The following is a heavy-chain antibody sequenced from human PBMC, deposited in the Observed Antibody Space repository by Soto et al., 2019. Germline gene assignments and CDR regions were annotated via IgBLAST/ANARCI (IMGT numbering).Heavy chain of an antibody. CDR2: ISYDGSNK. CDR1: GFTFSSYG. Sequence: QVQLVESGGGVVQPGRSLRLSCAASGFTFSSYGMHWVRQAPGKGLEWVAVISYDGSNKYYADSVKGRFTISRDNSKNTLYLHMNSLRAEDTAVYYCAKDRALWDFWSGYSLRAKGGASGGEFGYWGQGTLVTVSS. V-gene: IGHV3-30*18. CDR3: AKDRALWDFWSGYSLRAKGGASGGEFGY. J-gene: IGHJ4*02. D-gene: IGHD3-3*01.